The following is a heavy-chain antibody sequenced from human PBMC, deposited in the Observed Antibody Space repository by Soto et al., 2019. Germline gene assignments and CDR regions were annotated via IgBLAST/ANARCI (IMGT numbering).Heavy chain of an antibody. CDR3: AREKSPRYYYYYGMDV. CDR1: GYTFTSYG. Sequence: SVKVSCKASGYTFTSYGLRWVRKAPGQGLEWMGWIIPIFGTASYAQKFQGRVTITADESTSTAYMELSSLRSEDTAVYYCAREKSPRYYYYYGMDVWGQGTTVTVSS. V-gene: IGHV1-69*13. J-gene: IGHJ6*02. CDR2: IIPIFGTA.